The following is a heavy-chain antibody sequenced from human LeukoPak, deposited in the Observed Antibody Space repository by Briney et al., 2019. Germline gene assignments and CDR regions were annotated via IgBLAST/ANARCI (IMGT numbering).Heavy chain of an antibody. D-gene: IGHD6-13*01. J-gene: IGHJ5*02. V-gene: IGHV3-48*01. CDR1: GLSFSSYN. CDR3: AAASAFSSSWRS. Sequence: GGSLRLXCTASGLSFSSYNMNWVRQAPGKGPEWVAYITANNTTKYYADSVKGQFTISRDNAKKSLFLQMNSLRAEDTAVYYCAAASAFSSSWRSWGQGTVVTVSS. CDR2: ITANNTTK.